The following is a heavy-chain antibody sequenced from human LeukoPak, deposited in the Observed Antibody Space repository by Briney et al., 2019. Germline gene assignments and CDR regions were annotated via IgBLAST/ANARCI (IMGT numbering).Heavy chain of an antibody. CDR3: ARVSYSSSWYSDY. CDR1: GGSISSYY. Sequence: SETLSLTCTVSGGSISSYYWSWIRQPPGKGLEWIGYIYYSGSTYYNPSLKSRVTISVDTSKNQFSLKLSSVTAADTAVYYCARVSYSSSWYSDYWGQGTLVTVSS. J-gene: IGHJ4*02. D-gene: IGHD6-13*01. CDR2: IYYSGST. V-gene: IGHV4-59*12.